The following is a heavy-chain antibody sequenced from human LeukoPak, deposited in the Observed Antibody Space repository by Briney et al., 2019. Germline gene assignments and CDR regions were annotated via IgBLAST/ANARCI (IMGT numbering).Heavy chain of an antibody. J-gene: IGHJ4*02. CDR1: GYSFTSYW. V-gene: IGHV5-51*01. Sequence: GESLKISCKGSGYSFTSYWNGWVRQMPGKGLEWMGIIYPGDSDTRYSPSFQGQVTISADKSISTAYLQWSSLKASDTAMYYCARRPYYYDSSGYMISLFDYWGQGTLVTVSS. CDR3: ARRPYYYDSSGYMISLFDY. D-gene: IGHD3-22*01. CDR2: IYPGDSDT.